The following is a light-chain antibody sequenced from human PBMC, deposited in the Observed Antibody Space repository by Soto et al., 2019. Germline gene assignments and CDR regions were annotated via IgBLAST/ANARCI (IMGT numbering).Light chain of an antibody. CDR1: SSNIGSNT. Sequence: QSVLTQPPSASGTPGQRVTISCSGSSSNIGSNTVNWYQQLPGTAPKLLNYSNNQRPSGVPDRFSGSKSGTSASLATSGLQSEDEADYYSAAWDDRLNGYDFGRGSKVTVL. CDR2: SNN. V-gene: IGLV1-44*01. CDR3: AAWDDRLNGYD. J-gene: IGLJ1*01.